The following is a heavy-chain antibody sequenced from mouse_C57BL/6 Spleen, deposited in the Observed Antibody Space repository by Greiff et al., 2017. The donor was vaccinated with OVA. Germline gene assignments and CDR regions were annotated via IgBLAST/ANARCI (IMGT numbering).Heavy chain of an antibody. CDR1: GYAFSSSW. D-gene: IGHD2-12*01. Sequence: VQLQQSGPELVKPGASVKLSCKASGYAFSSSWMNWVKQRPGKGLEWIGRIYPGGGDTNYNGKFKGKATLTADKSSSTAYMQLSSLTSEDSAVYFGARLLVTTNYFDYWGQGTTLTGSS. CDR2: IYPGGGDT. J-gene: IGHJ2*01. CDR3: ARLLVTTNYFDY. V-gene: IGHV1-82*01.